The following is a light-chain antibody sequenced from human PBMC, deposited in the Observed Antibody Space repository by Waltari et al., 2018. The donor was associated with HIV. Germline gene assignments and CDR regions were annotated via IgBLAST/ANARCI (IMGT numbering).Light chain of an antibody. J-gene: IGLJ3*02. CDR1: TKDIGNYDY. V-gene: IGLV2-14*01. CDR2: DVT. CDR3: SSYRTYGTLV. Sequence: QSALTQPASVSGSPGQSITISCTGTTKDIGNYDYVSWYQHRPVKAPKLLIYDVTNRPSVVSARFSGSKSGNTASLSISGLQAEDEADYFCSSYRTYGTLVFGGGTKVTVL.